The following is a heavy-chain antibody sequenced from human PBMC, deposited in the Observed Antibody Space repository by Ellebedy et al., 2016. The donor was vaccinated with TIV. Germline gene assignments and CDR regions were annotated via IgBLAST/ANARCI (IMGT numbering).Heavy chain of an antibody. D-gene: IGHD3-10*01. J-gene: IGHJ4*02. Sequence: GESLKISCAASGITFSSYAMSWVRQAPGKGLEWVSAISGSGGSTYYADSVKGRFTISRDNSKNTLYLQMNSLRAEDTAVYYCTHSGYYYGSGSYRFDYWGQGTLVTVSS. CDR3: THSGYYYGSGSYRFDY. CDR2: ISGSGGST. CDR1: GITFSSYA. V-gene: IGHV3-23*01.